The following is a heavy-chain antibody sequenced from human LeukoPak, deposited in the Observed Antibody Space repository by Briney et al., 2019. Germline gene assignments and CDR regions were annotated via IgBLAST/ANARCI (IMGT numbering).Heavy chain of an antibody. CDR2: IIPILGIA. CDR3: ARGGYYDSSGYSESGKYYFDY. V-gene: IGHV1-69*04. Sequence: ASVKVSCKASGGTFSSYAISWVRQAPGQGLEWMGRIIPILGIANYAQKFQGRVTITADKSTSTAYMELSSLRSEDTAVYYCARGGYYDSSGYSESGKYYFDYWGQGTLVTVSS. J-gene: IGHJ4*02. CDR1: GGTFSSYA. D-gene: IGHD3-22*01.